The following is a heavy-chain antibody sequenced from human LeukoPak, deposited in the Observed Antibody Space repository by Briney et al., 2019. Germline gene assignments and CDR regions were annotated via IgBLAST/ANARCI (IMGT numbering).Heavy chain of an antibody. Sequence: SVKVSCKASGATFSSYAISWVRQAPGQGLEWMGRIIPILGIANYAQKFQGRVTITADKSTSTAYMELSSLRSEDTAVYYCAKGGQLWPLDYWGQGTLVTVSS. CDR2: IIPILGIA. CDR1: GATFSSYA. CDR3: AKGGQLWPLDY. J-gene: IGHJ4*02. V-gene: IGHV1-69*04. D-gene: IGHD5-18*01.